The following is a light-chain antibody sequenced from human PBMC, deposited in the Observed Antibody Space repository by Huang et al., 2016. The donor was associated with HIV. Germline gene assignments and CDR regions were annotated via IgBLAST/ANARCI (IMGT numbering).Light chain of an antibody. CDR3: QHYNGYPLT. J-gene: IGKJ5*01. V-gene: IGKV1-33*01. Sequence: DIQMTQSPSSLSASVGDRVTITCQASQDINNYLNWYQQRPGRAPKLLIYDASSLDKGVPSRFSGSGSGTDFTFTISSLQPEDVATYYCQHYNGYPLTFGQGTR. CDR1: QDINNY. CDR2: DAS.